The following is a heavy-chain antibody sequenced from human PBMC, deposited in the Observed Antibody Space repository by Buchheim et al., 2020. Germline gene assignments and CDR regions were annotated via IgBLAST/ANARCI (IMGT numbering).Heavy chain of an antibody. CDR1: GFTFSSYG. CDR2: IWYDGSNK. Sequence: QVQLVESGGGVVQPGRSLRLSCAASGFTFSSYGMHWVRQAPGKGLEWVAVIWYDGSNKYYADSVKGRFTISRANSKNTLYLQMNSLRAEDTAVYYCARDRITIFGRRLYGMDVWGKGP. V-gene: IGHV3-33*01. J-gene: IGHJ6*01. D-gene: IGHD3-3*01. CDR3: ARDRITIFGRRLYGMDV.